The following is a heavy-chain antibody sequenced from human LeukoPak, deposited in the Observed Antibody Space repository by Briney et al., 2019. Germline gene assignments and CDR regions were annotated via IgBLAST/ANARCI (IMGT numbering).Heavy chain of an antibody. CDR3: ATDGAGFDT. CDR1: GFTFNDYY. V-gene: IGHV3-11*01. CDR2: INIGGTNT. J-gene: IGHJ5*02. Sequence: GGALRLSCAASGFTFNDYYMSWSRQAPGEGGEWLSYINIGGTNTQYADSVKGRFTISRDNAKKSLYLEMNNLRAEDTAVYYCATDGAGFDTWGQGVLVTVSS.